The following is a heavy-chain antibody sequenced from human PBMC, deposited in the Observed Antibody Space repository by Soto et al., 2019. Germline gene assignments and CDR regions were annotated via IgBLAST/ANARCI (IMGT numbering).Heavy chain of an antibody. J-gene: IGHJ4*02. Sequence: RLEWMGRINPSVGSASYAQKFQGRVTITADESTSTAYMELSSLRSEDTAVYYCAKNRGRVTTSWHFDYWGQGT. V-gene: IGHV1-69*11. CDR2: INPSVGSA. D-gene: IGHD4-17*01. CDR3: AKNRGRVTTSWHFDY.